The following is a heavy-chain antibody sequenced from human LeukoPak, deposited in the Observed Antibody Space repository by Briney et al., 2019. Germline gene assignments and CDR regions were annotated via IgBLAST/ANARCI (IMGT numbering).Heavy chain of an antibody. CDR2: ISYDGSNK. CDR1: GFTFSSYG. D-gene: IGHD3-22*01. CDR3: ARDRGRYYDSRGFYWGYYFDS. V-gene: IGHV3-30*03. Sequence: GGSLRLSCAASGFTFSSYGMHWVRQAPGKGLEWVAVISYDGSNKYYADSVKGRFTISRDNSKDALYLQMSSVRVDDTAVYYCARDRGRYYDSRGFYWGYYFDSWGQGILVTVSS. J-gene: IGHJ4*02.